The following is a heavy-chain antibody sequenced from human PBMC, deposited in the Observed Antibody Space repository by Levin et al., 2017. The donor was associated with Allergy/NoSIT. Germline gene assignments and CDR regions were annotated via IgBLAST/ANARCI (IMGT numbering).Heavy chain of an antibody. Sequence: PSETLSLTCSVSGDSISASYWTWIRQPPGQGLEWIGHIQNSGSTYYNPSLESRVAISVDTSKNQVSLRLNSVTAADTAVYFCARLTECFGGACYSYGWLDPWGQGSLVTVSS. CDR1: GDSISASY. D-gene: IGHD2-15*01. J-gene: IGHJ5*02. CDR3: ARLTECFGGACYSYGWLDP. CDR2: IQNSGST. V-gene: IGHV4-59*08.